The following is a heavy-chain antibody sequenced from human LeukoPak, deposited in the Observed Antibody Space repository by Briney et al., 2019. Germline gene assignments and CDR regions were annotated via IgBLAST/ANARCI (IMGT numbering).Heavy chain of an antibody. CDR3: ARHFTTGSIDH. V-gene: IGHV3-30-3*01. CDR1: GVIFRTYD. CDR2: ISREGGIA. Sequence: GGSLRLSCAAPGVIFRTYDMHWVRQAPGKGLEWVAVISREGGIAYHADSVKGRFTISRDNSKNTLYLQMNSLRADDTAVYYCARHFTTGSIDHWGQGNLVTVSS. D-gene: IGHD2-2*01. J-gene: IGHJ4*02.